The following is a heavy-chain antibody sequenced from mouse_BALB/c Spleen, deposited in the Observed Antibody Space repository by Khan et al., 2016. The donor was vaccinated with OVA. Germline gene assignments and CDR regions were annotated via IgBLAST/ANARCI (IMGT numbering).Heavy chain of an antibody. CDR3: AREIYYDYADYYAMDY. CDR2: IWGDGST. Sequence: VELVESGPGLVAPSQSLSITCTVSGFSLTGYGVNWVRQPPGKGLEWLGMIWGDGSTDYNSALKSRLSISKDNSKSQVFLKMNSLHTDDTARYYCAREIYYDYADYYAMDYWGQVTSVTVSS. CDR1: GFSLTGYG. J-gene: IGHJ4*01. V-gene: IGHV2-6-7*01. D-gene: IGHD2-4*01.